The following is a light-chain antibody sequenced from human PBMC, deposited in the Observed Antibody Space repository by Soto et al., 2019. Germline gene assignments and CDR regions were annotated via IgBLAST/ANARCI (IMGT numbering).Light chain of an antibody. J-gene: IGLJ1*01. V-gene: IGLV2-8*01. CDR1: SSDVGGYNY. CDR2: DVN. Sequence: QSALTQPPTASGSPGQSVAISCTGTSSDVGGYNYVSWYQQHPGKAPKLMIYDVNKRPSGVPDRFSGSKSGNTASLTVSGLQGEDEADCYCSSHAGSNNPFVFGTGTKVTVL. CDR3: SSHAGSNNPFV.